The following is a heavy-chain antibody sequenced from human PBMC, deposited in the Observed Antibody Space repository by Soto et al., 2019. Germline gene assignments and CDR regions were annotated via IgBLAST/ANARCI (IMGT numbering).Heavy chain of an antibody. D-gene: IGHD4-17*01. CDR1: GFTFSSYG. CDR3: AKSASPSVTTYYYYYYMDV. Sequence: GGSLRLSCAASGFTFSSYGMHWVRQAPGKGLEWVAVISYDGSNKYYADSVKGRFTISRDNSKNTLYLQMNSLRAEDTAVYYCAKSASPSVTTYYYYYYMDVWGKGTTVTVSS. J-gene: IGHJ6*03. V-gene: IGHV3-30*18. CDR2: ISYDGSNK.